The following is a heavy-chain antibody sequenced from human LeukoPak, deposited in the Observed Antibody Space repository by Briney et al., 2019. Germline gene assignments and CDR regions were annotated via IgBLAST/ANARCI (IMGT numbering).Heavy chain of an antibody. Sequence: PETLSLTCTVSGGSISSYYWSWIRQPPGKGLEWIGYIYYSGSTNYNPSLKSRVTISVDTSKNQFSLKLSSVTAADTAVYYCARGWELLSLDYWGQGTLVTVSS. CDR2: IYYSGST. D-gene: IGHD1-26*01. CDR1: GGSISSYY. V-gene: IGHV4-59*01. J-gene: IGHJ4*02. CDR3: ARGWELLSLDY.